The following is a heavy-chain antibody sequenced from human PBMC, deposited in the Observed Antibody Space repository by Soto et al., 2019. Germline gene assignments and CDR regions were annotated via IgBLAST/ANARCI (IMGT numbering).Heavy chain of an antibody. V-gene: IGHV3-30*03. CDR1: RFTFSNYG. J-gene: IGHJ4*02. CDR3: AGGWRWGDY. D-gene: IGHD3-16*01. CDR2: ISYDGSNK. Sequence: QVQIVESGGGVVQPGRSLRLSYAASRFTFSNYGMQWVRQAPGKGLEWVAVISYDGSNKYYADSVKGRFTISRDNSKNTLYLQMNSLRNEDTAVYYCAGGWRWGDYWGQGTLVTVSS.